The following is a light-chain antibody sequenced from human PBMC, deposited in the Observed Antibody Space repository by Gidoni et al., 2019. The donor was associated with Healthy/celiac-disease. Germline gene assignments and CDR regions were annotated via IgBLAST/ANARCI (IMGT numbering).Light chain of an antibody. CDR2: AAS. J-gene: IGKJ3*01. CDR3: QQLNSYPRGLT. Sequence: DIQLTQSPSFLSASVGDRVTIPCRASQGISSYLAWYQQKPGKAPKLLIYAASTLQSGVPSRFSGSGSGTEFTLTISSLQPEDFATYYCQQLNSYPRGLTFGPGTKVDIK. CDR1: QGISSY. V-gene: IGKV1-9*01.